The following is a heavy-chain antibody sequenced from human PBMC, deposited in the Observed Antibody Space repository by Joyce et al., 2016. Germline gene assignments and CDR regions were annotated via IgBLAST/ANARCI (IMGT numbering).Heavy chain of an antibody. V-gene: IGHV1-3*01. Sequence: QVQLVQSGAEVKKPGASVKVSCTASGYTFTGHTLHWVRQAPGQGLEWMGWINAGNGITRFSQKFQDRVTITRDTSATTTYMELNSLRSEDTAVYYCARGLSALTYFDFWGQGTLVTVSS. CDR2: INAGNGIT. J-gene: IGHJ4*02. CDR1: GYTFTGHT. CDR3: ARGLSALTYFDF. D-gene: IGHD4/OR15-4a*01.